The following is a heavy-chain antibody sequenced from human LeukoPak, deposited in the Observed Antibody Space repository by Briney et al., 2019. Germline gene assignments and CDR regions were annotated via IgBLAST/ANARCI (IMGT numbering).Heavy chain of an antibody. V-gene: IGHV4-4*02. CDR1: GGSISSSNW. CDR3: ARARYYYDLDY. CDR2: IYHSGST. J-gene: IGHJ4*02. D-gene: IGHD3-22*01. Sequence: SETLSLTCAVSGGSISSSNWWSWVRQPPGKGLEWIGEIYHSGSTNYNPSLKSRVTISVDTSKNQFSLKLSSVTAADTAVYYCARARYYYDLDYWGQGTLVTVSS.